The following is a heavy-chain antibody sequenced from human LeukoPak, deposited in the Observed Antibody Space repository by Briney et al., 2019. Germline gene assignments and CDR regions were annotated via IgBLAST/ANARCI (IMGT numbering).Heavy chain of an antibody. J-gene: IGHJ4*02. V-gene: IGHV3-30*18. Sequence: PGGSLRLSCTAPGFTFSSYAIHWIRQAPGKGLEWMAVISYDGSNKYYADSVKGRFTISRDNSKNTLYLQMNSLRAEDTAVYYCAKVRYYYGSGSYQTNFDYWGQGTLVTVSS. CDR1: GFTFSSYA. CDR2: ISYDGSNK. D-gene: IGHD3-10*01. CDR3: AKVRYYYGSGSYQTNFDY.